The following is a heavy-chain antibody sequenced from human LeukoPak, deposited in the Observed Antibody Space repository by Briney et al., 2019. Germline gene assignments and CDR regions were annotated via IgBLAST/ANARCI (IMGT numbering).Heavy chain of an antibody. CDR2: ISYDGSNK. V-gene: IGHV3-30*04. CDR1: GFTFSSYA. CDR3: ARDHDSGKRFPDAFDI. D-gene: IGHD3-22*01. Sequence: GGSLRLSCAASGFTFSSYAMHWVRQAPGKGLEWVAVISYDGSNKYYADSVKGRFTISRDNSKNTLYLQMNSLRAEDTAVYYCARDHDSGKRFPDAFDIWGQGTMVTVSS. J-gene: IGHJ3*02.